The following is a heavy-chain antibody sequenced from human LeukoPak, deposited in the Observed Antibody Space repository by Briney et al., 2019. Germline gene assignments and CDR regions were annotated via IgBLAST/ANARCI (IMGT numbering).Heavy chain of an antibody. CDR3: ARGECSSTSCYDAFDI. CDR2: IYTSGST. V-gene: IGHV4-61*02. D-gene: IGHD2-2*01. CDR1: GGSISSGSYY. Sequence: SETLSLTFTVSGGSISSGSYYWSWIRQPAGKGLEWIGRIYTSGSTNYNPSLKSRVTISVDTSKNQFSLKLSSVTAADTAVYYCARGECSSTSCYDAFDIWGQGTMVTVSS. J-gene: IGHJ3*02.